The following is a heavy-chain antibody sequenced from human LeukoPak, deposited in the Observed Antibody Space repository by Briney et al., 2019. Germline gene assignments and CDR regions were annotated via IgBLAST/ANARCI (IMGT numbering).Heavy chain of an antibody. J-gene: IGHJ4*02. CDR1: GFTFSSYG. V-gene: IGHV3-30*02. CDR2: IRYDGSNK. Sequence: GGSLRLSCAASGFTFSSYGMHWVRQAPGKGLEWVAFIRYDGSNKYYADSVKGRFTISRDNSKNTLYLQMNSLRVEDTAVYYCAKDRVAAAGEGDYWGQGTLVTVSS. CDR3: AKDRVAAAGEGDY. D-gene: IGHD6-13*01.